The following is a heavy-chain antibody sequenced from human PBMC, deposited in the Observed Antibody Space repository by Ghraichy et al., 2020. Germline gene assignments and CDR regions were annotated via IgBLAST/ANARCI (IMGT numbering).Heavy chain of an antibody. J-gene: IGHJ4*02. CDR2: ISGTGRTT. CDR3: ARHNWNDDYFDS. V-gene: IGHV3-48*01. D-gene: IGHD1-1*01. Sequence: GGSLRLSCATSGFSFSGHSINWVRQAPGQGLEWISYISGTGRTTHYADSVKGRFTISRDTAKNSVSLQMNSLRADDTAIYYCARHNWNDDYFDSWGRGTLVT. CDR1: GFSFSGHS.